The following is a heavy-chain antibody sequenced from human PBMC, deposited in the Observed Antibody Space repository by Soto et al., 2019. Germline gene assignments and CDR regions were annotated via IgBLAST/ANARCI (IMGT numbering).Heavy chain of an antibody. CDR1: GGSISSYY. J-gene: IGHJ5*02. V-gene: IGHV4-59*01. Sequence: SETLSLTCTVSGGSISSYYWIWIRQPPGKGLEWIGYIYYSGSTNYNPSLKSRVTISVDTSKNQFSLKLSSVTAADTAVYYCARDPAYCSSTSCRNWFDPWGQGTLVTVSS. CDR3: ARDPAYCSSTSCRNWFDP. CDR2: IYYSGST. D-gene: IGHD2-2*01.